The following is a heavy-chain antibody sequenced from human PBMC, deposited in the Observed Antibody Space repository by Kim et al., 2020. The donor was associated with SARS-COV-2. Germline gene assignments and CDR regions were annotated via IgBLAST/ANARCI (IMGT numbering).Heavy chain of an antibody. D-gene: IGHD3-10*01. V-gene: IGHV1-3*01. CDR2: INAGNGNT. Sequence: ASVKVSCKASGYTFTSYAMHWVRQAPGQRLEWMGWINAGNGNTKYSQKFQGRVTITRDTSASTAYMELSSLRSEDTAVYYCARESLIWFGRAQNTRGWFDPWGQGTLVTVSS. CDR1: GYTFTSYA. CDR3: ARESLIWFGRAQNTRGWFDP. J-gene: IGHJ5*02.